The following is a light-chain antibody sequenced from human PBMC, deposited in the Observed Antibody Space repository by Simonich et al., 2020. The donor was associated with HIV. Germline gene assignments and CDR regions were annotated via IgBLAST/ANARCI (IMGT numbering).Light chain of an antibody. Sequence: SYELTQPPSVSVSPGQTARITCSGGALPKKYAYWYQQKSGQAPVLVILDDTKRPSGIPERFSGSSSGTTATLTISGAQVEDEADYYCYSTDNSGNHRLFGGGTKLTVL. J-gene: IGLJ2*01. V-gene: IGLV3-10*01. CDR3: YSTDNSGNHRL. CDR1: ALPKKY. CDR2: DDT.